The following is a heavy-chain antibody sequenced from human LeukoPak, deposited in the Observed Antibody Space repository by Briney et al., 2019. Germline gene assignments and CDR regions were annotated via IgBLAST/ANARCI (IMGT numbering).Heavy chain of an antibody. D-gene: IGHD6-13*01. J-gene: IGHJ6*02. CDR3: ARDLWNPAAAGLGYYYYYYYGMDV. CDR1: GFTFSSYS. CDR2: ISSSSSYI. V-gene: IGHV3-21*01. Sequence: NSGGSLRLSCAASGFTFSSYSMNWVRQAPGKGLEWVSSISSSSSYIYYADSVKGRFTISRDKAKNSLYLQMNSLRAEDTAVYYCARDLWNPAAAGLGYYYYYYYGMDVWGQGTTVTVSS.